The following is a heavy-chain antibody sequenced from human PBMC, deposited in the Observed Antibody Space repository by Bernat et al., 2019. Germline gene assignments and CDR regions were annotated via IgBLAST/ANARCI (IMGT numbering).Heavy chain of an antibody. CDR2: IYYSGKT. D-gene: IGHD4-4*01. CDR3: AGGRDASKVNC. Sequence: QVQLQESGPGLVQPSQTLSLTCAVSGGSISSYDYYWSWIRQPPWKGLEWIGYIYYSGKTDYNPSLRSRVTISVDTSQNQFSLKLSSVTAADTAVYYCAGGRDASKVNCWGQGTLVTVSS. V-gene: IGHV4-31*11. CDR1: GGSISSYDYY. J-gene: IGHJ4*02.